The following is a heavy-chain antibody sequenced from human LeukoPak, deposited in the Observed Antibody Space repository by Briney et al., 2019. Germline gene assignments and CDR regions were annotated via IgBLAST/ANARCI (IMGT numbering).Heavy chain of an antibody. CDR1: GFTVSSNY. Sequence: GGSLRLSCAASGFTVSSNYMSCVRQAPGKGLEWVSVIYSGGTIYYADSVKGRFIISRHNSNNTLYLQMNSLRAEDTAVYYCARGGTPTFWSGFMDVWGLGTTVTVSS. J-gene: IGHJ6*02. CDR2: IYSGGTI. CDR3: ARGGTPTFWSGFMDV. D-gene: IGHD3-3*01. V-gene: IGHV3-53*04.